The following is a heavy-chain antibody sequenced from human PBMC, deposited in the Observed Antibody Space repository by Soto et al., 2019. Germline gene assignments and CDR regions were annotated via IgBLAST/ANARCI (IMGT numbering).Heavy chain of an antibody. J-gene: IGHJ6*01. D-gene: IGHD5-12*01. CDR3: AKGIKWHYGMDV. CDR2: LSLCGGSP. CDR1: VFTFINYT. Sequence: HPWWSLRLSCASSVFTFINYTMTLCHQSPGKGVDWVSSLSLCGGSPHYADSVKCRFTISRDNSKNTLFLDINSLRAEDTAVYYCAKGIKWHYGMDVWGKGNTVTVGS. V-gene: IGHV3-23*01.